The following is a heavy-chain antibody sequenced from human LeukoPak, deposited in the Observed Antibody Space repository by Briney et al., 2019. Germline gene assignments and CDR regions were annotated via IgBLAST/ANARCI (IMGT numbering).Heavy chain of an antibody. V-gene: IGHV4-39*01. CDR2: IYYSGST. CDR1: GGSISSSSYY. CDR3: ARFSYYYGSGRYSHYDY. J-gene: IGHJ4*02. D-gene: IGHD3-10*01. Sequence: SETLSLTCTVSGGSISSSSYYWGWIRQPPGKGLEWIGSIYYSGSTYYNPSLKSRVTISVDTSKNQFSLKLSSVTAADTAVYYCARFSYYYGSGRYSHYDYWGQGTLVTVSS.